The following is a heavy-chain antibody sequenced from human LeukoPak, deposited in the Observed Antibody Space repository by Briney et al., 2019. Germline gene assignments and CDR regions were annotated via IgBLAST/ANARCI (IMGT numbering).Heavy chain of an antibody. CDR2: INTNTGNP. CDR1: GYTFTSYA. Sequence: GASVKVSCKASGYTFTSYAMNWVRQAPGQGLEWMGWINTNTGNPTYAQGFTGRFVFSLDTSVSTAYLQISSLKAEDTAVYYCARAYLVATSAVDAFDIWGQGTMVTVSS. V-gene: IGHV7-4-1*02. D-gene: IGHD5-12*01. J-gene: IGHJ3*02. CDR3: ARAYLVATSAVDAFDI.